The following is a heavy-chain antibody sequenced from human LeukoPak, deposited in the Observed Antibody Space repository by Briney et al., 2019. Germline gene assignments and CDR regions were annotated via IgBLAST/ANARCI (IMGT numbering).Heavy chain of an antibody. D-gene: IGHD1-7*01. J-gene: IGHJ4*02. V-gene: IGHV4-39*01. CDR1: GGSISSSSYY. CDR2: IYYSGST. CDR3: ARHIPYNWNFMYYFDY. Sequence: SETLSLTCTVSGGSISSSSYYWGWIRQPPGKGLEWIGSIYYSGSTYYNPSLKSRVTISVDTSKNQFSLKLSSVTAADTAVYYCARHIPYNWNFMYYFDYWGQGTLVTVSS.